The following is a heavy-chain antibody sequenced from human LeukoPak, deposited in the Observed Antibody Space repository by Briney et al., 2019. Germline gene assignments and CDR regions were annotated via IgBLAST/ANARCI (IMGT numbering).Heavy chain of an antibody. CDR2: ISGSGGST. CDR1: GFTFSSYA. J-gene: IGHJ4*02. D-gene: IGHD3-3*01. CDR3: ASTLTYYDFWSGYPVDY. Sequence: GGSLRLSCAAPGFTFSSYAMSWVRQAPGKGLEWVSAISGSGGSTYYADSVKGRFTISRDNSKNTLYLQMNSLRAEDTAVYYCASTLTYYDFWSGYPVDYWGQGTLVTVSS. V-gene: IGHV3-23*01.